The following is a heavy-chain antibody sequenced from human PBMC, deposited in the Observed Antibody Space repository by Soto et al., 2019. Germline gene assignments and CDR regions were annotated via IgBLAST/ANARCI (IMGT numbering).Heavy chain of an antibody. D-gene: IGHD5-18*01. Sequence: QVQLQESGPGLVKPSETLSLTCTVSGGSISSYYWSWIRQPPGKGLEWIGYIYYSGSTNYNPSLKTRLTISADTSKTQFSLTLSSVPAADTAVYYCARRYGSCFASWGQGTLVTVSS. J-gene: IGHJ4*02. CDR1: GGSISSYY. CDR3: ARRYGSCFAS. V-gene: IGHV4-59*08. CDR2: IYYSGST.